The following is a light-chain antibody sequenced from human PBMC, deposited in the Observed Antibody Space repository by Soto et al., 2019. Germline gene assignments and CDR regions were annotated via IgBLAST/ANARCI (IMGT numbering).Light chain of an antibody. CDR1: QGIGSA. CDR3: LLFNTYPQA. V-gene: IGKV1-13*02. J-gene: IGKJ4*01. CDR2: DAS. Sequence: AIQLTEAQSSLSASIGGRVTSTCRARQGIGSALAWYQQAPGKPPKLLIFDASTLENGVPSRFSGGGSGTDFTLTISSLQPEDFATYYCLLFNTYPQAFGGGTKVDIK.